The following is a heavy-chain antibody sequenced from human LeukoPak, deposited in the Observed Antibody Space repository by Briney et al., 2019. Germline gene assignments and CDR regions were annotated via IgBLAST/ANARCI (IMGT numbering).Heavy chain of an antibody. J-gene: IGHJ4*02. CDR3: ARRYYDFWSGYSDY. CDR1: GYTFTSYD. D-gene: IGHD3-3*01. Sequence: ASVKVSCKASGYTFTSYDINWVRQATGQGPEWMGWMNPNSGNTGYAQKFQGRVTMTRNTSISTAYMELSSLRSEDTAVYYCARRYYDFWSGYSDYWGQGTLVTVSS. CDR2: MNPNSGNT. V-gene: IGHV1-8*01.